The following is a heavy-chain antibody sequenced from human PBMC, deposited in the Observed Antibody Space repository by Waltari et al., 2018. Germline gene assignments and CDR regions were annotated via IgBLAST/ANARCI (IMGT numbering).Heavy chain of an antibody. CDR3: ARLYTGTAHYYYYGMDV. V-gene: IGHV3-48*03. CDR2: ISSSGSTR. J-gene: IGHJ6*02. D-gene: IGHD1-7*01. Sequence: EVQLVESGGGLVQPGGSLRLSCAASGFTFSSYELNWVRQAPGKGLEWVSYISSSGSTRYYADSWKGRFTISIDNAKNSRYLQMNSLRAEDTAVYYCARLYTGTAHYYYYGMDVWGQGTTVTVSS. CDR1: GFTFSSYE.